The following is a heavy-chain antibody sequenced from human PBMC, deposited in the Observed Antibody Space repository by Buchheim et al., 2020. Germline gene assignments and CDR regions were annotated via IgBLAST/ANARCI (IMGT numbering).Heavy chain of an antibody. CDR1: GGSISSYY. V-gene: IGHV4-59*01. D-gene: IGHD2-21*01. Sequence: QVQLQESGPGLVKPSETLSLTCTVSGGSISSYYWSWIRQPPGKGLEWIGYIYYSGSTNYNPSLKSRVTISVDTSKNQFSLKLSSVTAADTAVYYCARSCGGDCYTNSLLLDPWGQGTL. CDR2: IYYSGST. CDR3: ARSCGGDCYTNSLLLDP. J-gene: IGHJ5*02.